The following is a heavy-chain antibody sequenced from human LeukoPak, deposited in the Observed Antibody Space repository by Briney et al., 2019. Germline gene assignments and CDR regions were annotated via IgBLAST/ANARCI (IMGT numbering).Heavy chain of an antibody. J-gene: IGHJ3*02. CDR1: GFSFSFYA. Sequence: GGSLRLFCAASGFSFSFYAMTWVRQAPGKGLEWVSGISGSGGSAYYADSVKGRFTISRDNSKNTLYLQMNGLRAEDTAIYYCAKDRVVGAGDDAFDIWGQGTMVTVSS. D-gene: IGHD1-26*01. CDR2: ISGSGGSA. V-gene: IGHV3-23*01. CDR3: AKDRVVGAGDDAFDI.